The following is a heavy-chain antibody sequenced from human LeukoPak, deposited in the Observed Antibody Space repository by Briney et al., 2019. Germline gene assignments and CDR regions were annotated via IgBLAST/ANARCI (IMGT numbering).Heavy chain of an antibody. CDR1: GGAFSSYA. J-gene: IGHJ5*02. D-gene: IGHD2-2*01. CDR2: IIPIFGTA. Sequence: GASVKVSCKASGGAFSSYAISWVRQAPGQGLEWMGGIIPIFGTANYAQKFQGRVTITADESTSTAYMELSSLRSEDTAVYYCAGSGREAYCSSTSCFLNWFDPWGQGTLVTVSS. CDR3: AGSGREAYCSSTSCFLNWFDP. V-gene: IGHV1-69*13.